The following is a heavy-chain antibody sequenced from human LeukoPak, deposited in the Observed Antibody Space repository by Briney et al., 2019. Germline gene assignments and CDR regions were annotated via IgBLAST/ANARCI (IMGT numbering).Heavy chain of an antibody. CDR3: ARDPYNWNYVGSGGHFDY. D-gene: IGHD1-7*01. CDR2: ISSSGSTI. J-gene: IGHJ4*02. Sequence: KPGGSLRLSCAASGFTFSDYYMSWIRQAPGKGLEWVSYISSSGSTIYYADSVKGRFTISRDNAKNSLYLQMNSLRAEDTAVYYCARDPYNWNYVGSGGHFDYWGQGTLVTVSS. V-gene: IGHV3-11*01. CDR1: GFTFSDYY.